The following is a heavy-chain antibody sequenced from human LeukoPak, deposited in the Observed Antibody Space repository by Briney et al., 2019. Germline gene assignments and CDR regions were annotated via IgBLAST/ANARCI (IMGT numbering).Heavy chain of an antibody. CDR1: GYTFTSYD. CDR3: ATTHDRAYYYGSGSYLFDP. V-gene: IGHV1-8*01. J-gene: IGHJ5*02. CDR2: MNPNSGNT. Sequence: ASVKVSCKASGYTFTSYDINWVRQATGQGLEWMGWMNPNSGNTGYAQKFQGRVTMTRNTSISTAYMELSSLRSEDTAVYYCATTHDRAYYYGSGSYLFDPWGQGTLVTVSS. D-gene: IGHD3-10*01.